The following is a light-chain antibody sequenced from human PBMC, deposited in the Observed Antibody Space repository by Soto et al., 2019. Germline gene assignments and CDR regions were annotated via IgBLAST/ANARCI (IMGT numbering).Light chain of an antibody. CDR2: GAS. V-gene: IGKV1-12*01. Sequence: DIQMTQSPSSVSASVGDRVTITCRASQGISNWLAWYQQQPGKAPKLLIYGASSLQSGVPSRFSGGGSGTHFTLIVRSLQTEDFATCYCQQTNTFLPLTFGGGTKVEI. CDR3: QQTNTFLPLT. J-gene: IGKJ4*01. CDR1: QGISNW.